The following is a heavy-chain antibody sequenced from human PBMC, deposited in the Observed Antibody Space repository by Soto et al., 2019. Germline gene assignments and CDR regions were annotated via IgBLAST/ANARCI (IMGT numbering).Heavy chain of an antibody. CDR2: IKQDGSEK. V-gene: IGHV3-7*03. J-gene: IGHJ4*02. Sequence: EVQLVESGGGLVQPGGSLRLSCAASGFTFSSYWMSWVRQAPGKGLEWVANIKQDGSEKYYVDSVKGRFTISRDNAKNSLYLQMNSLRAEDTAVYYCARGRGYYYDSSGPSDYWCQGTLVTVSS. D-gene: IGHD3-22*01. CDR1: GFTFSSYW. CDR3: ARGRGYYYDSSGPSDY.